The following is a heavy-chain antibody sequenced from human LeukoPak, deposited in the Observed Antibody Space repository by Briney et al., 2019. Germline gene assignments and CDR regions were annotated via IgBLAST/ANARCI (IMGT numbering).Heavy chain of an antibody. V-gene: IGHV4-39*01. D-gene: IGHD3-10*01. CDR1: GGSVRNSDSY. CDR2: SYYTGST. Sequence: TPSQTLSLSCTVSGGSVRNSDSYWGCIRQSPGKGLEWIGTSYYTGSTYHNPSLRGRATMSVDTSTNQFSLSLSSVTAADTAFYFWARLKSPIRPFYGSGRGVGFHFFESWGHGSSVPGSS. CDR3: ARLKSPIRPFYGSGRGVGFHFFES. J-gene: IGHJ4*01.